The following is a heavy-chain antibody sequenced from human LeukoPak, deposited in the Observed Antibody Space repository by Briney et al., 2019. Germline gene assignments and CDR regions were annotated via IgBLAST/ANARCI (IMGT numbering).Heavy chain of an antibody. CDR1: GGSTSSYY. CDR3: ARSGYSYGPHDY. V-gene: IGHV4-59*01. CDR2: IYYSGST. Sequence: SGPTLVKPSETLSLTCTVSGGSTSSYYWSWIRQPPGKGLEWIGYIYYSGSTNYNPSLKSRVTISVDTSKNQFSLKLSSVTAADTAVYYCARSGYSYGPHDYWGQGTLVTVSS. D-gene: IGHD5-18*01. J-gene: IGHJ4*02.